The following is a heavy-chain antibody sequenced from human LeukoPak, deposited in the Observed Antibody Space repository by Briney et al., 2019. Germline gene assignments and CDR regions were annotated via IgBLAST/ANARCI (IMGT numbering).Heavy chain of an antibody. Sequence: GGPLRLSCAASGFTFSTYGMIWVRQAPGKGLEGVSGISGRGGSRFYTDSVKGRFTISRDNSKNTVYLQMNSLRAEDTAVYYCAKLREWELPDLFDFWGQGTLVSVSS. CDR1: GFTFSTYG. CDR3: AKLREWELPDLFDF. V-gene: IGHV3-23*01. CDR2: ISGRGGSR. D-gene: IGHD1-26*01. J-gene: IGHJ4*02.